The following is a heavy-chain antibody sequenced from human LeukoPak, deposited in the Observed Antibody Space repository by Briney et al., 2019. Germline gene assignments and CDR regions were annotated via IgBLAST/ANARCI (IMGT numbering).Heavy chain of an antibody. V-gene: IGHV3-23*01. D-gene: IGHD2-2*01. J-gene: IGHJ4*02. CDR1: GFTFSSYW. Sequence: GGSLRLSCAASGFTFSSYWMSWVRQAPGKGLEWVSAISGSGGSTYYADSVKGRFTISRDNSKNTLYLQMNSLRAEDTAVYYCAKYTAAMYYFDYWGQGTLVTVSS. CDR3: AKYTAAMYYFDY. CDR2: ISGSGGST.